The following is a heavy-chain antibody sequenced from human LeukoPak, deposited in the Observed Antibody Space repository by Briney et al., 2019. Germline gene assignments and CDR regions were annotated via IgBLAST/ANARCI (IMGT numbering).Heavy chain of an antibody. CDR2: ISGSGGST. J-gene: IGHJ4*02. D-gene: IGHD4-17*01. Sequence: GGSLRLSCAAYGFTFSSYAMSWVRQAPGKGLEWVSAISGSGGSTYYADSVKGQFTISRDNSKNTLYLQMNSLSAEDTAVYYCAKRATVTTFSNHNYFDYWGQGTLVTVSS. CDR1: GFTFSSYA. V-gene: IGHV3-23*01. CDR3: AKRATVTTFSNHNYFDY.